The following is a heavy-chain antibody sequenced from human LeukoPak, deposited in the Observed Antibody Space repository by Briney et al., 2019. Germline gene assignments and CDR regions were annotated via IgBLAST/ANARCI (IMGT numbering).Heavy chain of an antibody. CDR2: IYSGGKT. D-gene: IGHD6-6*01. CDR3: ARGHSSSYGFDY. CDR1: GFIVGSNY. J-gene: IGHJ4*02. Sequence: GGSLRLSCVASGFIVGSNYMSWVRQAPGKGLDGVSVIYSGGKTYYADSVRGRFTISRDNAKNSLYLQMNSLRAEDTAVYYCARGHSSSYGFDYWGQGTLVTVSS. V-gene: IGHV3-53*01.